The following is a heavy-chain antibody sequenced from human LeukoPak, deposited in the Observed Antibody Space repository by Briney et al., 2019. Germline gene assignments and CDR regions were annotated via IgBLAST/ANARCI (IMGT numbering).Heavy chain of an antibody. Sequence: ASVKVSCKASGYTFTGYYMHWVRQAPGQGLEWMGWINPNSGGTNYAQKFQGRVTMTRDTSISTAYMELSRLRSDDTAMYYCARTYGDLYYFDYWGQGTLVTVSS. V-gene: IGHV1-2*02. CDR2: INPNSGGT. D-gene: IGHD4-17*01. CDR1: GYTFTGYY. CDR3: ARTYGDLYYFDY. J-gene: IGHJ4*02.